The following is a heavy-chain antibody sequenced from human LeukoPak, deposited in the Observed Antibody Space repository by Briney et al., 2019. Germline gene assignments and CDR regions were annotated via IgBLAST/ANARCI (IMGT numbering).Heavy chain of an antibody. CDR2: ISYDGSNK. D-gene: IGHD3-3*01. Sequence: GGSLRLSCAASGFTFSSYAMHWVRQAPGKGLEWVAVISYDGSNKYYADSVKGRFTISRDNSKNALYLQMNSPRAEDTAVYYCASKVTDYDFWSGFSPGGTLYYYYGMDVWGQGTTVTVSS. CDR1: GFTFSSYA. J-gene: IGHJ6*02. CDR3: ASKVTDYDFWSGFSPGGTLYYYYGMDV. V-gene: IGHV3-30-3*01.